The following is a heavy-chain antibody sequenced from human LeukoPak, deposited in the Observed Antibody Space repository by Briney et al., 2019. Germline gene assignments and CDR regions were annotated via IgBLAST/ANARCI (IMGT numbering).Heavy chain of an antibody. J-gene: IGHJ5*01. V-gene: IGHV1-46*01. CDR2: INPSGGST. D-gene: IGHD3-22*01. CDR3: ARTYYYDSIGYYNWFDL. CDR1: GYTFTSRY. Sequence: ASVKVSCKASGYTFTSRYMHWVRQAPGQGLEWMGIINPSGGSTSYAQKFQGRVTMTRDTSTSTVYMELSSLRSGDTAVYYCARTYYYDSIGYYNWFDLWGQGTLVTVSS.